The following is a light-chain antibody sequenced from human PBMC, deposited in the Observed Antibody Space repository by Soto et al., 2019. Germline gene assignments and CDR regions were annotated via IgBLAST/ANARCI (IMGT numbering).Light chain of an antibody. V-gene: IGKV3-15*01. J-gene: IGKJ2*01. CDR1: QSVSSN. CDR3: QQYNNLPLPYT. CDR2: GAS. Sequence: EIVMTQSPATLSVSPGERATLSCRASQSVSSNLAWYQQKPGQAPRLLIYGASTRATGIPARFSGSGSGTEFTLTISSLQSEDFAVYYCQQYNNLPLPYTFGQGTKLEIK.